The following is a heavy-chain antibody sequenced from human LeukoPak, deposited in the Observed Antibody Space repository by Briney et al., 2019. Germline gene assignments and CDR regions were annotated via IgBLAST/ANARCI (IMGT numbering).Heavy chain of an antibody. CDR2: ISGSGGTT. J-gene: IGHJ4*02. Sequence: GGSLRLSCATSGFTFSSYAVSWVRQAPGKGLEWVSSISGSGGTTYYADSVKGRFTISRDNSKNTLYLQMNSLRAGDTAVYYCAKDPYRASSGLVDYWGQGTLVTVSS. D-gene: IGHD5-12*01. CDR3: AKDPYRASSGLVDY. CDR1: GFTFSSYA. V-gene: IGHV3-23*01.